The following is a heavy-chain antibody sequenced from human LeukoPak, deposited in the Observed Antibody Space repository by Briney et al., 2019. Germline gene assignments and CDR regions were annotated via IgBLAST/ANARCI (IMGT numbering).Heavy chain of an antibody. CDR1: GFTFSTYG. CDR2: IQYDGSSI. J-gene: IGHJ4*02. V-gene: IGHV3-30*02. Sequence: GGSLRLSCAASGFTFSTYGMHWVRQAPGKGLEWVAFIQYDGSSIYYADSVKGRFTISRDNSKNTLYLQMNSLRAEDTAVYYCAKGQQRIDDWGQGTLVTVSS. CDR3: AKGQQRIDD. D-gene: IGHD6-25*01.